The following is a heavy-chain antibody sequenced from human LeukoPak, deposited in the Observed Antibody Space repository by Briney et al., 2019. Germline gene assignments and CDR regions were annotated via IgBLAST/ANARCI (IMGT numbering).Heavy chain of an antibody. Sequence: PGGSLRLSCAASGFTFSSYAMSWVRQAPGKGLEWVSAISGSGGSTYYADSVKGRFTISRDNSKNTLYLQMNSLRAEDTAVYYCAKADYVWGSYRPGGLDYWGQGTLVTVSS. D-gene: IGHD3-16*02. J-gene: IGHJ4*02. CDR1: GFTFSSYA. V-gene: IGHV3-23*01. CDR2: ISGSGGST. CDR3: AKADYVWGSYRPGGLDY.